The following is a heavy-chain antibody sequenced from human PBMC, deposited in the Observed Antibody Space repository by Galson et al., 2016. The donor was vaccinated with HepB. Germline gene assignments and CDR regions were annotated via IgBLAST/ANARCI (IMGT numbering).Heavy chain of an antibody. CDR2: VDASGST. Sequence: TLSLTCTVSGGSISTIDYFWRWIRQPAGKGLEWIGRVDASGSTNYNPSLKGRVTILLDTSKNQISLELTSVTAADTAVYFCAREGRSYYRNWFDPWGQGQRSPSPQ. CDR3: AREGRSYYRNWFDP. CDR1: GGSISTIDYF. D-gene: IGHD3-10*01. V-gene: IGHV4-61*02. J-gene: IGHJ5*02.